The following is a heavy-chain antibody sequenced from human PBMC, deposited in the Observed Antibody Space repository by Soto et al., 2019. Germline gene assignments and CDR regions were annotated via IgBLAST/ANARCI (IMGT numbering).Heavy chain of an antibody. CDR2: ITYEGSQI. V-gene: IGHV3-30*18. CDR1: GFTFPRFG. Sequence: QVQLVESGGGVVQPGRSLRLSCAASGFTFPRFGMHWVRQAPGKGLEWVALITYEGSQIYYADAVKGRFTISRDNGDNTLSLQMDNLRTEETATYFCAKGRGEMNWANYYGLDVWGQGPTVTVSS. D-gene: IGHD7-27*01. J-gene: IGHJ6*02. CDR3: AKGRGEMNWANYYGLDV.